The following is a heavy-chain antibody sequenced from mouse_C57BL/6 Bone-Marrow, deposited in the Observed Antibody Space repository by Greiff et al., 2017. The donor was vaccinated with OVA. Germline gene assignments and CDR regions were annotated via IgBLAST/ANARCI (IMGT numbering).Heavy chain of an antibody. V-gene: IGHV1-53*01. CDR1: GYTFTSYW. Sequence: QVQLQQPGTELVKPGASVKLSCKASGYTFTSYWMHWVKQRPGQGLEWIGNINPSNGGTNYNEKFKSKATLTVDKSSSTAYMQLSSLTSEDSAVYYCARDYYDSNDVDWYFDVWGTGTTVTVSS. CDR2: INPSNGGT. J-gene: IGHJ1*03. CDR3: ARDYYDSNDVDWYFDV. D-gene: IGHD1-1*01.